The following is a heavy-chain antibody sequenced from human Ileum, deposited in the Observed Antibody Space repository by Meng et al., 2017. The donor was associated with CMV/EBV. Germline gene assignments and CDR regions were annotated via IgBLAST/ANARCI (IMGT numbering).Heavy chain of an antibody. V-gene: IGHV4-34*01. Sequence: QGQMQQWGAGLLKPSETLSLTCSLGGSFSPYTWSWIRQAPGKGLEWIGEINQYGSTNFNPSVKSRVTISRDTSKNQFSLRLNSVTAADAAVYYCVTADHHAIKYWGQGTLVTVSS. CDR2: INQYGST. CDR1: GSFSPYT. CDR3: VTADHHAIKY. J-gene: IGHJ4*02. D-gene: IGHD5-12*01.